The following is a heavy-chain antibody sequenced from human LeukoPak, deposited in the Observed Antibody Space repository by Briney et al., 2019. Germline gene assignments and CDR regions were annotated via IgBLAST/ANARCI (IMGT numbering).Heavy chain of an antibody. D-gene: IGHD3-10*01. Sequence: PGGSPRLSCAASGFTFSSYWMHWVRQAPGKGLVWVSRINSDGSSTSYADSVKGRFTISRDNAKNTLYLQMNSLRAEDTAVYYCARDTYRNYYGSGSYYNNWFDPWGQGTLVTVSS. CDR2: INSDGSST. CDR1: GFTFSSYW. J-gene: IGHJ5*02. V-gene: IGHV3-74*01. CDR3: ARDTYRNYYGSGSYYNNWFDP.